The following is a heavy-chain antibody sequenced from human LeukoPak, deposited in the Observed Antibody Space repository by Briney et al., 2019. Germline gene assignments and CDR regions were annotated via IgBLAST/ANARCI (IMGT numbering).Heavy chain of an antibody. D-gene: IGHD3-3*01. CDR3: AREDDFWQSAFDI. CDR1: GGSISSGSYY. Sequence: SETLSLTCTVSGGSISSGSYYWSWIRQPAGKGLEWIGRIYTSGSTNYNPSLKSRVTISVDTSKNQFSLKLSSVTAADTAVYYCAREDDFWQSAFDIWGQGTMVTVSS. CDR2: IYTSGST. V-gene: IGHV4-61*02. J-gene: IGHJ3*02.